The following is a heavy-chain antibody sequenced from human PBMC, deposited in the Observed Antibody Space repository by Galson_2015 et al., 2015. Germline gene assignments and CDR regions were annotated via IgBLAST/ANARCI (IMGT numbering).Heavy chain of an antibody. CDR2: TYFTSKWYF. V-gene: IGHV6-1*01. Sequence: CAISGDSVSSNSGAWNWIRQSPSRGLEWLGRTYFTSKWYFDYAVSVTGRITINPDTSKNQFSLQLKSVTPDDTAVYYCARDPDWGKWYFDLWGRGTLITVSS. CDR3: ARDPDWGKWYFDL. CDR1: GDSVSSNSGA. D-gene: IGHD3-16*01. J-gene: IGHJ2*01.